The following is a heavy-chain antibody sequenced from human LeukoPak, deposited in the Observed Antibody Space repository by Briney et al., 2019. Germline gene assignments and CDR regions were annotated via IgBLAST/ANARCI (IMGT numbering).Heavy chain of an antibody. V-gene: IGHV4-39*07. CDR2: IYYSGST. CDR1: GGSISSSSYY. CDR3: AREGGSYRPLDY. Sequence: PSETLSLTCTVSGGSISSSSYYWGWIRQPPGKGLEWIGSIYYSGSTYYNPSLKSRVTISVDTSANHVSLQMTSVTAADTAVYYCAREGGSYRPLDYSGQGTLVTVSS. D-gene: IGHD3-16*02. J-gene: IGHJ4*02.